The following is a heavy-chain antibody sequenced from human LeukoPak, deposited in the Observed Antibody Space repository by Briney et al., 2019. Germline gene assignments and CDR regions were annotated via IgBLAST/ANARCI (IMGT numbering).Heavy chain of an antibody. V-gene: IGHV3-53*01. CDR2: IYSGGST. D-gene: IGHD1-26*01. CDR3: AKRSLWELLPTDY. J-gene: IGHJ4*02. CDR1: GFTVSSNY. Sequence: PGGSLRLSCAASGFTVSSNYMSWVRQAPGKGLEWVPVIYSGGSTYYADSVKGRFTISRDNSKNTLYLQMNSLRAGDTAVYYCAKRSLWELLPTDYWGQGTLVTVSS.